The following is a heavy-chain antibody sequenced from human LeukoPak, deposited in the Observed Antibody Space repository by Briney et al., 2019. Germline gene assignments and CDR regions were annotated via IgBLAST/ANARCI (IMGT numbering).Heavy chain of an antibody. D-gene: IGHD3-10*01. CDR1: GFTFSSYS. J-gene: IGHJ5*02. CDR3: ARDGGDYYGSLPGWFDP. CDR2: ISSSSSYI. V-gene: IGHV3-21*01. Sequence: PGGSLRLSCAASGFTFSSYSMNWVRQAPGKGLEWVSSISSSSSYIYYADSVKGRFTISRDNAKNSLYLQMNSLRAEDTAVYYCARDGGDYYGSLPGWFDPWGQGTLVTVSS.